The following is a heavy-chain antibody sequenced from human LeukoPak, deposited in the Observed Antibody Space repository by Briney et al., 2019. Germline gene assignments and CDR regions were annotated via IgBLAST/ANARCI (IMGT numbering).Heavy chain of an antibody. V-gene: IGHV1-24*01. CDR3: ARFERWTGTVYLDY. CDR2: FDPEDGET. D-gene: IGHD3/OR15-3a*01. J-gene: IGHJ4*02. Sequence: ASVKVSCRVSGYTLTELSMHWVRQAPRKGLEWMGGFDPEDGETIYAQKFQGRVTMTTDTSTSTAYMELRSLRSDDTAVYYCARFERWTGTVYLDYWGQGTLVTVSS. CDR1: GYTLTELS.